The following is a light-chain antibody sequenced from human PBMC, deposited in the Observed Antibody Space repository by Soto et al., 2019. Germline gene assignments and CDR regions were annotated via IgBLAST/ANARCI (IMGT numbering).Light chain of an antibody. V-gene: IGKV3-15*01. CDR2: DAS. Sequence: EIVMTQSPATLSVSPGERATLSCRASQGVSSNVAWYQQRPGQAPRLLIHDASTRATGVPARFSGSGSGTEFTLTLSSLQSEDFAVYYRQQDQYWPRTLGQGTKVEIK. CDR3: QQDQYWPRT. J-gene: IGKJ1*01. CDR1: QGVSSN.